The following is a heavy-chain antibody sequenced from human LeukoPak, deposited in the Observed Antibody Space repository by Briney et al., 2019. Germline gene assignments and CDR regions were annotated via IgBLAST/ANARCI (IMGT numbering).Heavy chain of an antibody. CDR1: GGSISSYY. CDR3: ARAQYCGGDCYSGGAFDI. D-gene: IGHD2-21*02. Sequence: SETLSLTCTVSGGSISSYYWSWIRQPPGKGLEWIGYIYDSGSTNYNPSLKSRVTISVDTSKNQFSLKLSSVTAADTAVYYCARAQYCGGDCYSGGAFDIWGQGTMVTVSS. J-gene: IGHJ3*02. CDR2: IYDSGST. V-gene: IGHV4-59*01.